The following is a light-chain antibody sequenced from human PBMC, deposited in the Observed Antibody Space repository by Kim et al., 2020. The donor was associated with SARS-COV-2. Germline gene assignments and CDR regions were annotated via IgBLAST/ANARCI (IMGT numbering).Light chain of an antibody. CDR1: TSNIGTNY. J-gene: IGLJ2*01. Sequence: QSVLTQPPSVSAAPGQKVTISCSGSTSNIGTNYVSWYQQLPGTAPKLLIYDSNERPSGIPDRFSASKSGTSATLGITGLQTGDEAVYYCGTWDSSLSAGVFGGGTQLPVL. CDR3: GTWDSSLSAGV. V-gene: IGLV1-51*01. CDR2: DSN.